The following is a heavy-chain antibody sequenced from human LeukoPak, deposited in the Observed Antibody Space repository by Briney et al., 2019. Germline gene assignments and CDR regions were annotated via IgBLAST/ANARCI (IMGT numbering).Heavy chain of an antibody. CDR3: ARVVQYYDFWSGYSSFDY. CDR1: GYTFAGYY. Sequence: GASVKVSCKASGYTFAGYYMHWVRQAPGQGLEWMGWINPNSGGTNYAQKFQGRVTMTRDTSISTAYMELSRPRSDDTAVYYCARVVQYYDFWSGYSSFDYWGQGTLVTVSS. D-gene: IGHD3-3*01. V-gene: IGHV1-2*02. J-gene: IGHJ4*02. CDR2: INPNSGGT.